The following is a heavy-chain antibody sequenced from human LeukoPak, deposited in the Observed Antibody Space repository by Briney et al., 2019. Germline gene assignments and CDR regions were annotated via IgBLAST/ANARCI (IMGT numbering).Heavy chain of an antibody. D-gene: IGHD3-10*01. J-gene: IGHJ4*02. V-gene: IGHV3-21*01. CDR2: ISSSSSYI. CDR3: ASFYYYGSGSLNLS. Sequence: GGSLRLSCAASGFSFKNDWMSWVRQAPGKGLEWVSSISSSSSYIYYADSVKGRFTISRDNAKNSLYLQMNSLRAEDTAVYYCASFYYYGSGSLNLSWGQGTLVTVSS. CDR1: GFSFKNDW.